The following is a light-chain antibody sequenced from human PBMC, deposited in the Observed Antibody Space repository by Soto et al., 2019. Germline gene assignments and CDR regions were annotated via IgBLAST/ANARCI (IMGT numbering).Light chain of an antibody. CDR1: QSISSW. Sequence: DIQMTQSPSTLSASVGDRVTISCRASQSISSWLVWYQQKPGKAPQLLIYDASSLESGVPSRFSGSGCGTEFTLTISSLQPDDFATYYCQQYNSFWTFGQGTKVEIK. V-gene: IGKV1-5*01. CDR2: DAS. J-gene: IGKJ1*01. CDR3: QQYNSFWT.